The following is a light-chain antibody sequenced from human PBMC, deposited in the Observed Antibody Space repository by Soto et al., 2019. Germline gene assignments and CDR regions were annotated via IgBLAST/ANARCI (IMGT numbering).Light chain of an antibody. Sequence: IVITQAPLSLPVTPGVPASISCRSAPTLLHSNGYNYLDWYLQKPAQSPQLLIYLGSYRASGVTDRFSGSGSGTDFTLKISRVEAEDVGVYYCMQALQTRTFGQGTKVDIK. CDR1: PTLLHSNGYNY. CDR3: MQALQTRT. J-gene: IGKJ1*01. V-gene: IGKV2-28*01. CDR2: LGS.